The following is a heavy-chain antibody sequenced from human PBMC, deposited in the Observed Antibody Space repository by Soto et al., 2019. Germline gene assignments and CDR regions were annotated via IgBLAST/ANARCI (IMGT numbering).Heavy chain of an antibody. CDR2: TNQHGTII. CDR3: KRDRGGGGGF. Sequence: EVQLVESGGGLVQPGGSLRLSCEASGFTFSNYWFHWVRQAPGKGLVWVSRTNQHGTIIDYADFAKGRFTISRDNAKNMLYRKMNVMRAEDVVVYYCKRDRGGGGGFWGQGTLVTVSS. CDR1: GFTFSNYW. J-gene: IGHJ4*02. D-gene: IGHD3-16*01. V-gene: IGHV3-74*01.